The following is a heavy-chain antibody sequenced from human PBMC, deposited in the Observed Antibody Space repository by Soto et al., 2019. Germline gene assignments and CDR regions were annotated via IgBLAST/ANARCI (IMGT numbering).Heavy chain of an antibody. V-gene: IGHV4-34*01. Sequence: SETLSLTCAVYGGSFIGYYWSWIRQPPGKGLEWIGEINHSGSTNYNPSLKSRVTISVDTSKNQFSLKLSSVTAADTAVYYCARGGGIMVRGVIRYSDYYYYGMDVWGQGTTVTVSS. J-gene: IGHJ6*02. CDR3: ARGGGIMVRGVIRYSDYYYYGMDV. D-gene: IGHD3-10*01. CDR1: GGSFIGYY. CDR2: INHSGST.